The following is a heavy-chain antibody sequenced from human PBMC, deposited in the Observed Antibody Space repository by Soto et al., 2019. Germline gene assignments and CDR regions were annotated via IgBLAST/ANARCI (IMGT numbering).Heavy chain of an antibody. CDR2: IDPSDSYT. CDR3: ASVDTAMVTYYYGMDV. J-gene: IGHJ6*02. D-gene: IGHD5-18*01. Sequence: GESLKISCKGSGYSFTSNWISWVRQMPGKGLEWMGRIDPSDSYTNYSPSFQGHVTISADKSISTAYLQWSSLKASDTAMYYCASVDTAMVTYYYGMDVWGQGTTVTVSS. CDR1: GYSFTSNW. V-gene: IGHV5-10-1*01.